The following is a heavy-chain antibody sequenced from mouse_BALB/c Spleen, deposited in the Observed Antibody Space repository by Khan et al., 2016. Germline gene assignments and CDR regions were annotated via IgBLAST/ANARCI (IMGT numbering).Heavy chain of an antibody. CDR3: ARDRYDYFDY. D-gene: IGHD2-14*01. CDR1: GFTFSDYY. CDR2: ISDGGSYT. Sequence: EVQLQESGGGLVKPGGSLKLSCAASGFTFSDYYMYWVRQTPEKRLEWVATISDGGSYTYYPDSVKGRFTISRDNAKNNLYLQMSSLKSEDTAMYYGARDRYDYFDYWGQGTTLTVSS. J-gene: IGHJ2*01. V-gene: IGHV5-4*02.